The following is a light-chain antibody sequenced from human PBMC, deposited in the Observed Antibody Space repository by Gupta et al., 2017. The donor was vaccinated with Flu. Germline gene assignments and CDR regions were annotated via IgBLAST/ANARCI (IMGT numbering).Light chain of an antibody. CDR1: SSNIGAGYD. Sequence: QSVLTQLPSVSGAPGQRVTISCAGTSSNIGAGYDVHWYPQLPGTAPKLLIYGNNKRPSGVPDRFSGSKSGTSASLAITGLQAEDEADYYCQSCDSSLSDSYVFGTGTKVTVL. J-gene: IGLJ1*01. CDR3: QSCDSSLSDSYV. V-gene: IGLV1-40*01. CDR2: GNN.